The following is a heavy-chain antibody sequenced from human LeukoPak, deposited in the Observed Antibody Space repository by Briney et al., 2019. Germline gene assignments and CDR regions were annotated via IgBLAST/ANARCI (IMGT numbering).Heavy chain of an antibody. CDR3: ARGVWPTGAFDI. Sequence: PSQTLSLTCTVSGGSISSGGYYWSWIRQHPGKGLEWIGYIYYSGSTYYNPSLKSRVTISVDTSKNQFSLKLSSVTAADTAVYYCARGVWPTGAFDIWGQGTMVTVSS. V-gene: IGHV4-31*03. J-gene: IGHJ3*02. CDR2: IYYSGST. CDR1: GGSISSGGYY. D-gene: IGHD1-14*01.